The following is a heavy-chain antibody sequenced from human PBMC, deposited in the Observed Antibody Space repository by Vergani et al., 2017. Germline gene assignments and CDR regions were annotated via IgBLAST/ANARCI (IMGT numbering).Heavy chain of an antibody. CDR1: GGSISSGSYY. J-gene: IGHJ5*02. CDR2: IDTSGST. CDR3: ADFSSGAWFDP. D-gene: IGHD2-21*02. Sequence: QVQLQESGPGLVKPSQTLSLTCTVSGGSISSGSYYWSWIRQPAGKGLGWTGRIDTSGSTNYNPSLKSRVTMSVDTSKNQFSLKLSSVTAADTAVYYCADFSSGAWFDPWGQGTLVTVSS. V-gene: IGHV4-61*02.